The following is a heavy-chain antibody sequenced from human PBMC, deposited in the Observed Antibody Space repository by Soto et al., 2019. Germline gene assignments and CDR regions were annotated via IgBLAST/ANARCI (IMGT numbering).Heavy chain of an antibody. D-gene: IGHD5-12*01. CDR3: ARDWSGIGNVATSGDFDY. V-gene: IGHV1-3*01. Sequence: QVQLVQSGAEVKKPGASVKVSCKASGYTFTSYAMHWVRQAPGQRLEWMGWINAGNGNTKYSQKFQGRVTITRDTSASTAYMELSSLRSEDTAVYYCARDWSGIGNVATSGDFDYWGQGTLVTVAS. CDR1: GYTFTSYA. CDR2: INAGNGNT. J-gene: IGHJ4*02.